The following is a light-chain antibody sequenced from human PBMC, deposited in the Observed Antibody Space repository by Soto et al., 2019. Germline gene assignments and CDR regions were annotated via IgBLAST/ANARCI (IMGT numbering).Light chain of an antibody. CDR2: AAS. CDR3: QQSYSTPFT. J-gene: IGKJ3*01. V-gene: IGKV1-39*01. CDR1: QRISSF. Sequence: IQMTQSPSSLSASVGDRVTITCRASQRISSFLSWYQQKPGKAPKLLIYAASSLHSGVPSRFSGSGSGTDFTLTISSLQPEDFATYYCQQSYSTPFTFGPGTKVDIK.